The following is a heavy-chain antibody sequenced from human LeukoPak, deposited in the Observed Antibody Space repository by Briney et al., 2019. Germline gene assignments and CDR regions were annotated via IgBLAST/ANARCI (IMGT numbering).Heavy chain of an antibody. J-gene: IGHJ3*02. D-gene: IGHD1-26*01. Sequence: SETLSLTCTVSGGSISSYYWSWIRQPPGKGLEWIGYIYYSERPNYNPSLKSRVTISVDTSKNQFSLKLASLTAADTAVYYCARRGGSPLGAFDIWAQGIMVTVSS. CDR3: ARRGGSPLGAFDI. CDR1: GGSISSYY. V-gene: IGHV4-59*01. CDR2: IYYSERP.